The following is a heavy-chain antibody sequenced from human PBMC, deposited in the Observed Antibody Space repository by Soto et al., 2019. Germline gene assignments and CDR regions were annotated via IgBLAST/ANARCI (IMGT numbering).Heavy chain of an antibody. CDR3: ARRRAAARRDYYGMDV. V-gene: IGHV4-34*01. D-gene: IGHD6-13*01. J-gene: IGHJ6*02. Sequence: PSETLSLTCAVYGGSFSGYYWSWIRQPPGKGLEWIGEINHSGSTNYNPSLKSRVTISVDTSKNQFSLKLSSVTAADTAVYYCARRRAAARRDYYGMDVWGQGTTVT. CDR2: INHSGST. CDR1: GGSFSGYY.